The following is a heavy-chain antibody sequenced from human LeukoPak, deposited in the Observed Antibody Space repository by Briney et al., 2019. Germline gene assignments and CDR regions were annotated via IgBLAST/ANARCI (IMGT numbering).Heavy chain of an antibody. V-gene: IGHV3-23*01. CDR3: AKGAYDYIEIAYFDS. D-gene: IGHD5-12*01. J-gene: IGHJ4*02. Sequence: GGSLRLSCAASGFTSTKYAMNWVRQAPGKGLEWVSVLIGSSGSTDYADSVKGRFTMSIDISKNTLFLQMNSLRAEDTAIYYCAKGAYDYIEIAYFDSWGQGTLVTVSS. CDR2: LIGSSGST. CDR1: GFTSTKYA.